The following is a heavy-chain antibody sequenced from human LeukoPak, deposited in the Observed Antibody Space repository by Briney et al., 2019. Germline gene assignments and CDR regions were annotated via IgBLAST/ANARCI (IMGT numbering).Heavy chain of an antibody. CDR1: GGSISSGGYS. D-gene: IGHD6-13*01. J-gene: IGHJ5*02. CDR3: ARGAPRYSIYNWFDP. V-gene: IGHV4-30-2*01. Sequence: SQTLSLTCAVSGGSISSGGYSWSWIRQPPGKGPEWIGYIYHSGSTYYNPSLKSRVTISVDRSKNQFPLKLSSVTAADTAVYYCARGAPRYSIYNWFDPWGQGTLVTVSS. CDR2: IYHSGST.